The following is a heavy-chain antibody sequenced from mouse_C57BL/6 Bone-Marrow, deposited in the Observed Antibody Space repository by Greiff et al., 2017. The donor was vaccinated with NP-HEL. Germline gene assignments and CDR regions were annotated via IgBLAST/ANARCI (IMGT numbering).Heavy chain of an antibody. V-gene: IGHV1-15*01. CDR3: ICDYWFAY. J-gene: IGHJ3*01. D-gene: IGHD2-4*01. CDR2: IDPETGGT. Sequence: VQLQESGAELVRPGASVTLSCKASGYTFTDYEMHWVKQTPVHGLEWIGAIDPETGGTAYNQKFKGKAILTADKSSSTAYMELRSLTSEDSAVYYCICDYWFAYWGQGTLVTVSA. CDR1: GYTFTDYE.